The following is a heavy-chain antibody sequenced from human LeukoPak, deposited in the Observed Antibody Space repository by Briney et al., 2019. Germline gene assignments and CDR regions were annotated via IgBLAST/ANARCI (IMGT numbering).Heavy chain of an antibody. CDR3: ARGSYVRGSYRAYYFDY. Sequence: SETLSLTCAVYGGSFSGYYWSWIRQPPGKGLEWIGEINHSGSTNYNPSLKSRVTISVDTSKNQFSLKLSSVTAADTAVYYCARGSYVRGSYRAYYFDYWGQGILVTVSS. D-gene: IGHD3-16*02. J-gene: IGHJ4*02. V-gene: IGHV4-34*01. CDR2: INHSGST. CDR1: GGSFSGYY.